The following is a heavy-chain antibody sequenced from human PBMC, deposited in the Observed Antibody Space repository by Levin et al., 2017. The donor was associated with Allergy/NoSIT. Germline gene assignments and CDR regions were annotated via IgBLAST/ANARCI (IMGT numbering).Heavy chain of an antibody. J-gene: IGHJ4*02. CDR1: GFTFSNAW. D-gene: IGHD3-22*01. CDR3: ATGSNRYDSSDFDR. Sequence: NPGGSLRLSCAASGFTFSNAWMSWVRQGPGKGLEWLGRIRRNSDGGATEYAAPVKGRFTISRDDSKNTLYLQMNSLETEDTAVYYCATGSNRYDSSDFDRWGQGTLVTVSS. CDR2: IRRNSDGGAT. V-gene: IGHV3-15*01.